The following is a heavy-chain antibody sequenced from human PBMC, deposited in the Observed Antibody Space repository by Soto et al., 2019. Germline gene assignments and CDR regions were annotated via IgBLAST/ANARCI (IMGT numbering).Heavy chain of an antibody. CDR2: TYYRSTLYN. CDR1: GAGFYSNGVA. J-gene: IGHJ3*01. Sequence: SQTLLGTCAISGAGFYSNGVAWNWNRQSPSRGREWRGRTYYRSTLYNDYAVSVKSRITVNPDTCKNQFSLQVSTVNPDDTAVYYCARWKYSGFDLWRQGLMDIVS. V-gene: IGHV6-1*01. CDR3: ARWKYSGFDL. D-gene: IGHD1-7*01.